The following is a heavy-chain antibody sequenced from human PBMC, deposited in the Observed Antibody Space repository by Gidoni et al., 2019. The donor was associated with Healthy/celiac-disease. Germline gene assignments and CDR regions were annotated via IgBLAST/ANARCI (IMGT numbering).Heavy chain of an antibody. D-gene: IGHD6-19*01. J-gene: IGHJ4*02. CDR1: GFTFTSDG. Sequence: QVQLVESGGGVVKPGGSLSLSCAASGFTFTSDGMHWVRQAPGKGLEWVAVIWYDGSNKYYADSVKGRFTISRDNSKNTLYLQMNSLRAEDTAVYYCATLRDSSGWPPGFDYWGQGTLVTVSS. CDR3: ATLRDSSGWPPGFDY. V-gene: IGHV3-33*01. CDR2: IWYDGSNK.